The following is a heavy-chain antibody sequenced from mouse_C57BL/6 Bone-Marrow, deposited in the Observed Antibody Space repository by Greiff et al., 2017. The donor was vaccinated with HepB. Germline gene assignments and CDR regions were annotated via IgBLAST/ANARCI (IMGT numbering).Heavy chain of an antibody. D-gene: IGHD2-3*01. CDR2: IYWDDDK. CDR1: GFSLSTSGMG. J-gene: IGHJ1*03. Sequence: QVTLKVFGPGILQSSQTLSLTCSFSGFSLSTSGMGVSWIRQPSGKGLEWLALIYWDDDKRYNPSLKSRRTISKDTSRNQVFLKSTSVDTADTATYYCARNDGYYWWYFDVWGTGTTVTVSS. V-gene: IGHV8-12*01. CDR3: ARNDGYYWWYFDV.